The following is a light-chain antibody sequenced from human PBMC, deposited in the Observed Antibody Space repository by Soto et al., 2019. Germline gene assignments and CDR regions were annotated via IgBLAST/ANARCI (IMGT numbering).Light chain of an antibody. CDR3: SSYTTSSTLV. J-gene: IGLJ1*01. CDR1: SRDVAAYDY. Sequence: QSVLTQPASVSGSPGQSITISCTGTSRDVAAYDYVSWYQQHPGTPPKLLIYDVTKRPSGISYRFSASKSGNTASLTISGLLPEDEDDYYCSSYTTSSTLVFGPGTKLTVL. CDR2: DVT. V-gene: IGLV2-14*03.